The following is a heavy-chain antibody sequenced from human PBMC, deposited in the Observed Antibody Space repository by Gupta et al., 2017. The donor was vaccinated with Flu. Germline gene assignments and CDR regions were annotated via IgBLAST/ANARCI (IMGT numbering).Heavy chain of an antibody. D-gene: IGHD2-8*01. CDR1: F. V-gene: IGHV4-39*02. CDR3: ARSNXASRFYYYYYLDV. CDR2: VYHTGTT. J-gene: IGHJ6*03. Sequence: FWGWIRQPPGKGLEWIGGVYHTGTTYYNPSLKSRVSMSLDSSRNHVSLNLRSVTAADTAXYXGARSNXASRFYYYYYLDVWGQGTTVTVSS.